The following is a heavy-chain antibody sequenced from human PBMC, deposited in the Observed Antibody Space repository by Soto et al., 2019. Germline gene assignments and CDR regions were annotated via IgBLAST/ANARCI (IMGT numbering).Heavy chain of an antibody. CDR3: AKDVGRFGELLSSYYYYGMDV. CDR1: GFTFSDYY. J-gene: IGHJ6*02. V-gene: IGHV3-30*02. D-gene: IGHD3-10*01. Sequence: PGGSLRLSCAASGFTFSDYYILWIRQAPGRGLEWVAFIICGGGNKYYADSVKGRFTISRDNSKNTLYLQMNSLRAEDTAVYYCAKDVGRFGELLSSYYYYGMDVWGQGTTVTVSS. CDR2: IICGGGNK.